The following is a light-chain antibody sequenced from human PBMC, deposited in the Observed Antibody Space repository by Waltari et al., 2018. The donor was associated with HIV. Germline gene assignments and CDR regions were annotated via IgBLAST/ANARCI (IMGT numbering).Light chain of an antibody. J-gene: IGLJ1*01. CDR1: SSNIGSNY. Sequence: QSVLTQPPSASGTPGQRVTISCSGSSSNIGSNYVYWYQQLPGTAPKLLIYRNNQRPSGVPDRFSGSKSGTSASLAISGLRSEDEADYYCAFYISAHTHYVFGSGTRVTVL. CDR2: RNN. CDR3: AFYISAHTHYV. V-gene: IGLV1-47*01.